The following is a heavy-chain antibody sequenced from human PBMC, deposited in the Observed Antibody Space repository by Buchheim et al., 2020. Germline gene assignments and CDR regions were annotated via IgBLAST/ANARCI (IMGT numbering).Heavy chain of an antibody. CDR2: IYTSGST. CDR1: GGSISSGSYY. D-gene: IGHD6-19*01. J-gene: IGHJ6*02. V-gene: IGHV4-61*02. Sequence: QVQLQESGPGLVKPSQTLSLTCTVSGGSISSGSYYWSWIRQPAGKGLEWIGRIYTSGSTNYNPSLKSRVTISVDTSKNQFSLKLSSVTAADTAVYYCARSGALYSSGWPRKDHYYYYGMDVWGQGTT. CDR3: ARSGALYSSGWPRKDHYYYYGMDV.